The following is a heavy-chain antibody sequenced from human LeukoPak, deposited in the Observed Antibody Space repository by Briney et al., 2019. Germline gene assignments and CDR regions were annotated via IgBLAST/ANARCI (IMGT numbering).Heavy chain of an antibody. CDR2: IYTSGST. CDR1: GGFISSYY. Sequence: PSETLSLTCTVSGGFISSYYWSWIRQPPGKGLEWIGYIYTSGSTNYNPSLKSRVTISVDTSKTQFSLKLNSVTAADTAVYFCARQSRKKNYDFWSGNDAFDTWGQGTMVTVSS. J-gene: IGHJ3*02. D-gene: IGHD3-3*01. V-gene: IGHV4-4*09. CDR3: ARQSRKKNYDFWSGNDAFDT.